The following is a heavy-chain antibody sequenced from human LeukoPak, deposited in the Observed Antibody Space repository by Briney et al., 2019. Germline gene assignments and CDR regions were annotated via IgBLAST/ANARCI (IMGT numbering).Heavy chain of an antibody. D-gene: IGHD1-26*01. V-gene: IGHV3-30*02. J-gene: IGHJ4*02. CDR2: IRYDGSNK. CDR3: ARAQHRGWGFDY. CDR1: RFTFSRYG. Sequence: PGGSLRLSCAASRFTFSRYGMHWVRQAPGKGLEWVAFIRYDGSNKHYADSVKGRFVISRDTSQNTLHLQMNSLRADDTAVYYCARAQHRGWGFDYWGPGTLVTVSS.